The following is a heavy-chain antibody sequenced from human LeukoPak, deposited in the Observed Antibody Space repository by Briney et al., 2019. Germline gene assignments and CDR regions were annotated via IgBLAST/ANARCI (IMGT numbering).Heavy chain of an antibody. CDR2: INPNSGGT. D-gene: IGHD3-16*01. Sequence: ASVKVSCKASGYTFTGYYMHWVRQAPGQGLEWMGRINPNSGGTNYAQKFQGRVTMTRDTSISTAYMELSRLRSDDTAVYYSARDREITPNWFDPWGQGTLVTVSS. J-gene: IGHJ5*02. CDR3: ARDREITPNWFDP. CDR1: GYTFTGYY. V-gene: IGHV1-2*06.